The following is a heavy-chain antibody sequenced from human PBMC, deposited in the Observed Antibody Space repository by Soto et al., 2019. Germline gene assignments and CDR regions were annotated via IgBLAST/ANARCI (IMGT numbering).Heavy chain of an antibody. V-gene: IGHV2-5*02. CDR3: AHRRRGFSYGHYFDY. CDR1: GFSLSTSGVN. D-gene: IGHD5-18*01. J-gene: IGHJ4*02. CDR2: IYWDDAK. Sequence: QITLKESGPTLVKPIQTLTLTCTFSGFSLSTSGVNVGWIRQPPGKALEWLALIYWDDAKRYSPSLKNRLTITKDTSKNQVVLTMTNIDPVDTATYYCAHRRRGFSYGHYFDYWGQGTLVTVSS.